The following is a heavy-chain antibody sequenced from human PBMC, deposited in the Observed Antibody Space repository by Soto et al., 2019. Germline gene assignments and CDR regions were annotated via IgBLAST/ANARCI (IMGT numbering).Heavy chain of an antibody. Sequence: GASVKVSCKASGYTFTSYGISWVRQAPGQGLEWMGWISAYNGNTNYAQKLQGRVTMTTDTSTSTAYMELRSLRSEDTAVYYRARELDGIAYCSSTSCFNPPSNNWFAPWG. D-gene: IGHD2-2*01. V-gene: IGHV1-18*04. J-gene: IGHJ5*02. CDR2: ISAYNGNT. CDR1: GYTFTSYG. CDR3: ARELDGIAYCSSTSCFNPPSNNWFAP.